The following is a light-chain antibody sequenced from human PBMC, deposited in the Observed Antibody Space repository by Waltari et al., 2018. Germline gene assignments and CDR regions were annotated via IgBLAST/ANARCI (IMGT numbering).Light chain of an antibody. CDR3: QQYSDWIA. Sequence: EIVLPQSPASLSVSPGERATLSCTASQTVTNDLAWYQQKPGQAPKLLIFGASTRATGVPARFSGSGSGTEFTLTIGSVQSEDFAVYYCQQYSDWIAFGGGTKVDLK. V-gene: IGKV3-15*01. CDR2: GAS. CDR1: QTVTND. J-gene: IGKJ4*01.